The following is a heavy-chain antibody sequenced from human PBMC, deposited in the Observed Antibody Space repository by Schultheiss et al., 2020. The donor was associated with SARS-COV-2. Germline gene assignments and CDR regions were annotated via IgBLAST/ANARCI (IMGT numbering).Heavy chain of an antibody. CDR1: GFTFSSYS. Sequence: GGSLRLSCAASGFTFSSYSMNWVRQAPGKGLEWVANIKQDGSEKYYVDSVKGRFTISRDNAKNSLYLQMNSLRAEDTAVYYCARGARPAAAGTDGAFDIWGQGTMVTVSS. J-gene: IGHJ3*02. CDR2: IKQDGSEK. D-gene: IGHD6-13*01. V-gene: IGHV3-7*01. CDR3: ARGARPAAAGTDGAFDI.